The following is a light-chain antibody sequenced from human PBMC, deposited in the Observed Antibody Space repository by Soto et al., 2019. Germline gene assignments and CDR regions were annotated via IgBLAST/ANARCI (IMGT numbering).Light chain of an antibody. V-gene: IGKV3D-15*01. CDR3: QQYSVWPLT. CDR1: QSVSSN. Sequence: ERVLSNSPATLSVSPVERAALSCMASQSVSSNLAWYQQKPGQPPRLLIFGASTRATGIPARFSGSGSEAEFTLTISSMQYEDFAVYYCQQYSVWPLTFGGGIKVDIK. J-gene: IGKJ4*01. CDR2: GAS.